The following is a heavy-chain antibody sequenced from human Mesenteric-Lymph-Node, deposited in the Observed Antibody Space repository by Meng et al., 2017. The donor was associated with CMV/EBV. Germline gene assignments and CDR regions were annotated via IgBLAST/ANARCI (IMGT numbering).Heavy chain of an antibody. CDR2: ISSSSGFI. V-gene: IGHV3-21*01. D-gene: IGHD4-17*01. CDR3: ARDHPNTGYYGMDV. CDR1: GFAFTYST. Sequence: GGSLRLSCAASGFAFTYSTMNWVRQAPGKGLEWVSSISSSSGFINYADSVKDRFTLSRDNAKNSLYLQMNSLRAEDTAVYYCARDHPNTGYYGMDVWGHGTTVTVSS. J-gene: IGHJ6*02.